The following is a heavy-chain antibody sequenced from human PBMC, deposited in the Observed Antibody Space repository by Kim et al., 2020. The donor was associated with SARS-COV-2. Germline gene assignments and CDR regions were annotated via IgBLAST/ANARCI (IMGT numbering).Heavy chain of an antibody. CDR2: INDSGST. V-gene: IGHV4-34*01. Sequence: SETLSLSCVAYGGSFSGHYVSWIRQPPGKGLEWIGEINDSGSTNYNPAFKRRLTISVDTTKNQFSLQLTTVTAADTAVYYCARGPDFDWFIEFWGQATL. J-gene: IGHJ4*02. D-gene: IGHD3-9*01. CDR3: ARGPDFDWFIEF. CDR1: GGSFSGHY.